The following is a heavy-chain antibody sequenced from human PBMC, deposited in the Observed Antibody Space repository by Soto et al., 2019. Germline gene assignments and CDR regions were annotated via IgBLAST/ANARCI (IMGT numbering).Heavy chain of an antibody. Sequence: EVQLVESGGGLVQPGGSLRLSCAASGSTFSSYEMNWVRQAPVKGLEWVSYISSSGSTIYYADSVKGRFTISRDNAKNSLYLQMNSLRAEDTAVYYCARVWFDITYYDSSGPVDYWGQGTLVTVSS. V-gene: IGHV3-48*03. CDR1: GSTFSSYE. D-gene: IGHD3-22*01. CDR3: ARVWFDITYYDSSGPVDY. CDR2: ISSSGSTI. J-gene: IGHJ4*02.